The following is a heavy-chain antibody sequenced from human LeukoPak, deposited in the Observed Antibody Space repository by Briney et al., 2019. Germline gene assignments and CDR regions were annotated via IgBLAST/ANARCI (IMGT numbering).Heavy chain of an antibody. D-gene: IGHD2-15*01. CDR3: ARGSDIVVVVAASPPDY. Sequence: ASVKVSCKASGYTFTGYYMHWVRQAPGQGLEWMGWINPNSGGTNYAQKFQGWVTMTRDTSISTAYMEPSRLRSDDTAVYYCARGSDIVVVVAASPPDYWGQGTLVTVSS. CDR2: INPNSGGT. CDR1: GYTFTGYY. V-gene: IGHV1-2*04. J-gene: IGHJ4*02.